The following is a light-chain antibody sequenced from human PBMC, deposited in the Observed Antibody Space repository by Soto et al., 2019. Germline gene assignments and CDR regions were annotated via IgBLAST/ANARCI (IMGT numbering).Light chain of an antibody. V-gene: IGLV2-8*01. CDR2: EVV. J-gene: IGLJ1*01. CDR1: KNDIGVYDF. CDR3: KSYAGSNTYV. Sequence: QSALTQPPSASGSPGQSVTISCTGTKNDIGVYDFVSWYQHHPGKAPRLIIYEVVQRPSGVPDRFSGSKSGNTVSLTVSCLQAAEEADYFCKSYAGSNTYVFGSGTKLTVL.